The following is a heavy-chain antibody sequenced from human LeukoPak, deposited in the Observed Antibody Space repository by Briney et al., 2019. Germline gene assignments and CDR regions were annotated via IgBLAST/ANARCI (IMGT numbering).Heavy chain of an antibody. Sequence: GGSLRLSCAGSGFTFGGYGMHWFRQTPGKGLEWVAVIAYDGSRAFYADSVKGRFTISRDNSKNTMSVQMDDLRAEDTAVFYCTRYNNDHFDYWGQGTLVAVSS. D-gene: IGHD1-14*01. V-gene: IGHV3-33*01. CDR2: IAYDGSRA. J-gene: IGHJ4*02. CDR3: TRYNNDHFDY. CDR1: GFTFGGYG.